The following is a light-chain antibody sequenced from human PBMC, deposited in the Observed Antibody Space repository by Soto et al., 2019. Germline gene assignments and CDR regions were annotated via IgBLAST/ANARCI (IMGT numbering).Light chain of an antibody. CDR1: QSISSY. CDR2: TAS. Sequence: DIQMTQSPSSLSASVGDRLTITCRANQSISSYLNWYQQRPGKAPKLLIYTASSLQSGVPSRFSGSGSGTEFTLTISSLQPDDFATYYCQQYNNYPRTFGQGTKVDIK. CDR3: QQYNNYPRT. V-gene: IGKV1-39*01. J-gene: IGKJ1*01.